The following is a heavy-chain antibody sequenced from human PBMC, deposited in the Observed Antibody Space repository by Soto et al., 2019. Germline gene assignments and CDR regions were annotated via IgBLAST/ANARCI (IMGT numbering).Heavy chain of an antibody. Sequence: EVQLLESVGGLVQPGGSLRLSCAASGFTFNTYVMNWVRQAPGKGLEWVSTISYSADKTHYADSVKGRFTISRDNSRETLFLQRNSLRDDDAAVYYCARRARTATTNWGAFDVWGQGPMVTVSS. V-gene: IGHV3-23*01. CDR1: GFTFNTYV. CDR2: ISYSADKT. J-gene: IGHJ3*01. CDR3: ARRARTATTNWGAFDV. D-gene: IGHD1-7*01.